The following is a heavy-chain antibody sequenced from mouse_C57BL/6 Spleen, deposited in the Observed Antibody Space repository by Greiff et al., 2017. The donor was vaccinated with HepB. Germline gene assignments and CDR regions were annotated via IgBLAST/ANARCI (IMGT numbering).Heavy chain of an antibody. D-gene: IGHD2-4*01. CDR3: AISDYRYAMDY. Sequence: QVQLQQPGAELVRPGSSVKLSCKASGYTFTSYWMHWVKQRPIQGLEWIGNIDPSDSETHYNQKFKDKATLTVDKSSSTAYMQLSSLTSEDSAVYYCAISDYRYAMDYWGQGTSVTVSS. CDR2: IDPSDSET. V-gene: IGHV1-52*01. CDR1: GYTFTSYW. J-gene: IGHJ4*01.